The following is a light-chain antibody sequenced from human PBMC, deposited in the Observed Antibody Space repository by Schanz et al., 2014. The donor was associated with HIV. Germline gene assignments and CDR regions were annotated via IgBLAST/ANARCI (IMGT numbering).Light chain of an antibody. Sequence: QSALTQPASVSGSPGQSITVSCTGTSGDVGAYNYVSWYQQHPGKAPKLLIYDVSYRPSGVSTRFSGSKSGNTASLTISGLQAEDEADYYCSSYTSISSPNYVFGTGTKLTVL. V-gene: IGLV2-14*03. J-gene: IGLJ1*01. CDR2: DVS. CDR3: SSYTSISSPNYV. CDR1: SGDVGAYNY.